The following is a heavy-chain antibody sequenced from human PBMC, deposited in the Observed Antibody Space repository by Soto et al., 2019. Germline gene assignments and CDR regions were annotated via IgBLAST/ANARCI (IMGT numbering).Heavy chain of an antibody. CDR1: GYTFTSYA. D-gene: IGHD5-18*01. J-gene: IGHJ6*02. V-gene: IGHV7-4-1*01. CDR2: INTNTGNP. CDR3: ARASHDRGIQLSPVYYYYYGMDV. Sequence: ASVKVSCKASGYTFTSYAMNWVRQAPGQGLEWMGWINTNTGNPTYAQGFTGRFVFSLDTSVSTAYLQICSLKAEDTAVYYCARASHDRGIQLSPVYYYYYGMDVWGQGXTVTVYS.